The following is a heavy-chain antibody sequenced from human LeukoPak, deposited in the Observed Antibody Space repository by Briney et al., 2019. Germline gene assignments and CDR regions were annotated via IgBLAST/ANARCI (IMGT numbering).Heavy chain of an antibody. J-gene: IGHJ4*02. Sequence: SETLSLTCTISGASIDSYYWSWIRQPPGKGLEWIGEINHSGSTNYNPSLKSRVTISVDTSKNQFSLKLSSVTAADTAVYYCARGHSRTVWGQGTLVTVSS. D-gene: IGHD4-11*01. CDR3: ARGHSRTV. V-gene: IGHV4-34*01. CDR2: INHSGST. CDR1: GASIDSYY.